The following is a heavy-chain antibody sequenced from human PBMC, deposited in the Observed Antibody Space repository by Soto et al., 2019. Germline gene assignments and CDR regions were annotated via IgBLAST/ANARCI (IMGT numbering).Heavy chain of an antibody. Sequence: GGSLRLSCAASGFTFSSYDMHWVRQAPGKGLEWVAVISYDRSNIYYADSVKGRFTISRDNSKNTLYLQMNSLRAEDTAVYFCAKLVDKSVDDYWGQGTLVTVSS. D-gene: IGHD2-21*01. CDR3: AKLVDKSVDDY. CDR1: GFTFSSYD. V-gene: IGHV3-30*18. CDR2: ISYDRSNI. J-gene: IGHJ4*02.